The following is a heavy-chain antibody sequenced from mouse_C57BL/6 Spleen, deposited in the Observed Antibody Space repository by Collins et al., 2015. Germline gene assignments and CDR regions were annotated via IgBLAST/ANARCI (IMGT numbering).Heavy chain of an antibody. Sequence: QVQLQQPGAELVKPGASVKLSCKASGYTFTSYWMHWVKQRPGQGLEWIGVIDPSDSYTNYNQKFKGKATLTVDTSSSTAYMQLSSLTSEDSAVYYCASSTGAMDYWGQGASVTVSS. D-gene: IGHD3-1*01. V-gene: IGHV1-69*02. CDR3: ASSTGAMDY. J-gene: IGHJ4*01. CDR2: IDPSDSYT. CDR1: GYTFTSYW.